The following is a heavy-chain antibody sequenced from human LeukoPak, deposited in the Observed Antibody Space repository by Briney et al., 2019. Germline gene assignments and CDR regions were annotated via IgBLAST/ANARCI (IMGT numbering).Heavy chain of an antibody. V-gene: IGHV4-34*01. CDR3: ARHGEYYFDY. Sequence: SETLSLTCAVYGGSFSGYYWSWIRQPPGKGREWIGQISRRGNTNYNPSLKSRVTISVDTSKNQLSLKLSTVTAADTALYYCARHGEYYFDYWGQGTLVTVSS. CDR1: GGSFSGYY. D-gene: IGHD3-10*01. J-gene: IGHJ4*02. CDR2: ISRRGNT.